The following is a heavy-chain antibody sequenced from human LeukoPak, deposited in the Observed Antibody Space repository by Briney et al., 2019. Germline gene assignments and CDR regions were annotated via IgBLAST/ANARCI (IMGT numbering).Heavy chain of an antibody. J-gene: IGHJ6*02. D-gene: IGHD6-19*01. Sequence: SVKVSCKASGGTFSSYAISGVRQARGQELEGMGGIIPIFCTANYAQKFQGRVTITADESTSTAYMELSSLRSEDTAVYYCARGQWLVPEGIGRNYSYYYGMDVWGQGTTVTVSS. CDR3: ARGQWLVPEGIGRNYSYYYGMDV. CDR1: GGTFSSYA. V-gene: IGHV1-69*13. CDR2: IIPIFCTA.